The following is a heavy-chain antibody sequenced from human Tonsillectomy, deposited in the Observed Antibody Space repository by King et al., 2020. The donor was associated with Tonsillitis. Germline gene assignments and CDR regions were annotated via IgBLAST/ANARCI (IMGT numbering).Heavy chain of an antibody. Sequence: QLVQSAAEVKKPGASVKVSCKASGYSFTRYGISWVRQAPGKGLEWMGCISAYNGNTNYAQKLQGRVTMTTDTSTSTAYMELRSLRSEDTAVYYCATDYVASRGYYPDWGQGTLVTVSS. V-gene: IGHV1-18*01. D-gene: IGHD3-22*01. CDR1: GYSFTRYG. CDR2: ISAYNGNT. CDR3: ATDYVASRGYYPD. J-gene: IGHJ4*02.